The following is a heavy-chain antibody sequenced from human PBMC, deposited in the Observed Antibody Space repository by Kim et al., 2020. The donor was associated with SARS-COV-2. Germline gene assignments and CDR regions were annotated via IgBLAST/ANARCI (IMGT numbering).Heavy chain of an antibody. Sequence: ASVKVSCKASGYTFTGYYMHWVRQAPGQGLEWMGWINPNSGGTNYAQKFQGRVTMTRDTSISTAYMELSRLRSDDTAVYYCAREYNSGLVVLMVYASYYFDYWGQGTLVTVSS. V-gene: IGHV1-2*02. J-gene: IGHJ4*02. D-gene: IGHD2-8*01. CDR2: INPNSGGT. CDR1: GYTFTGYY. CDR3: AREYNSGLVVLMVYASYYFDY.